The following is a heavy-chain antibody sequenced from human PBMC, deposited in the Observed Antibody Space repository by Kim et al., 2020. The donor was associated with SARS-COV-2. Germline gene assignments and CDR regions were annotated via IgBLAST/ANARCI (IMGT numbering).Heavy chain of an antibody. D-gene: IGHD3-16*01. CDR3: ARAMGHYGGAIVRDAFDI. J-gene: IGHJ3*02. V-gene: IGHV3-21*04. CDR1: GFTFSSYS. Sequence: GGSLRLSCAASGFTFSSYSMNWVRQAPGKGLEWVSSISSSSSYIYYADSVKGRFTISRDNAKNSLYLQMNSLRAEDTAVYYCARAMGHYGGAIVRDAFDIWGQGTMVTVSS. CDR2: ISSSSSYI.